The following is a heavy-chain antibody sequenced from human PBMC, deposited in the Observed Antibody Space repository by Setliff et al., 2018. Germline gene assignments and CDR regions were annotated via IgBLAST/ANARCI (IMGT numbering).Heavy chain of an antibody. CDR1: DGSLSTYY. J-gene: IGHJ4*02. CDR2: VYYSGTA. V-gene: IGHV4-59*01. CDR3: ARDGTFRYFDF. Sequence: PSETLSLTCTVSDGSLSTYYWSWIRQPPGKGLEFIGYVYYSGTANYSPSLRSRLTISVDTSKNQFSLKLRSVTAADTAVYYCARDGTFRYFDFWGQGAPVTV.